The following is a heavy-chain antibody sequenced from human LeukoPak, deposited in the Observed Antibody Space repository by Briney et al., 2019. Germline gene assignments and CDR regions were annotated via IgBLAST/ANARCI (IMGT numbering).Heavy chain of an antibody. CDR1: GYSFTGYY. CDR3: AREELEEYCSGGSCYSNWFDP. J-gene: IGHJ5*02. CDR2: IKPNSGDP. Sequence: ASVKVSCKASGYSFTGYYMHWVRQAPGQGLEWMGWIKPNSGDPNYAQKFQGRVTMTRDTSISTAYMELSRLRSDDTAVYYCAREELEEYCSGGSCYSNWFDPWGQGTLVTVSS. D-gene: IGHD2-15*01. V-gene: IGHV1-2*02.